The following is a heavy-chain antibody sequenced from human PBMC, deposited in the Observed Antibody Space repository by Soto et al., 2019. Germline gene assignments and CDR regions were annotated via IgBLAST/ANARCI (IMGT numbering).Heavy chain of an antibody. J-gene: IGHJ4*02. V-gene: IGHV4-59*08. CDR2: IYYSGST. CDR3: ARHHDS. CDR1: GGSIGSYY. Sequence: SETLSLTCTVSGGSIGSYYWSWIRQPPGKGLEWIGYIYYSGSTNYNPSLKSRVTISVDTSKNQFSLKLSSVTAADTALYYCARHHDSWGQGTLVTVSS.